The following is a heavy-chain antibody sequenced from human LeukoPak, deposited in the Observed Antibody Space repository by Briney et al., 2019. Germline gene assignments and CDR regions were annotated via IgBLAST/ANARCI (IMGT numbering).Heavy chain of an antibody. D-gene: IGHD3-10*01. J-gene: IGHJ4*02. CDR1: GGSISSYY. CDR3: ARGITMVRGVIRYYFDY. V-gene: IGHV4-4*07. CDR2: IYTSGST. Sequence: KPSETLSLTCTVSGGSISSYYWSWIRQPAGKGLEWIGRIYTSGSTNYNPSLKSRVTMSVDTSKNQFSLKLSSVTAADTAVYYCARGITMVRGVIRYYFDYWGQGTLVTVSS.